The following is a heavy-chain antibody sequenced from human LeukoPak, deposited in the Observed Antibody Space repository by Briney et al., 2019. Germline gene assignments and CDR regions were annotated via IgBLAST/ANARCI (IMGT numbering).Heavy chain of an antibody. CDR1: GYTFTGYY. CDR2: INPNSGGT. Sequence: GASVKVSCKASGYTFTGYYMHWVRQAPGQGLEWMGWINPNSGGTNYAQKFQGRVTITTDESTSTAYMELSSLRSEDTAVYYCARAMWSSSWYSDAFDIWGQGTMVTVSS. V-gene: IGHV1-2*02. J-gene: IGHJ3*02. CDR3: ARAMWSSSWYSDAFDI. D-gene: IGHD6-13*01.